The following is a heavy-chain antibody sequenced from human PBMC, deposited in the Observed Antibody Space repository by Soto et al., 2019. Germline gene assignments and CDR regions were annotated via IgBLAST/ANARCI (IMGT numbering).Heavy chain of an antibody. J-gene: IGHJ3*02. CDR3: AKVLIANNGVWEPFDM. Sequence: GSSLRLSCVASGYNFAAYTLKWVRQAPGKGLQWVSGLVGSGADENYADSVRGRFTGSRDNSRNTQYLQMNSLRDEDTAVYYCAKVLIANNGVWEPFDMWGRGTKVTVSS. CDR1: GYNFAAYT. CDR2: LVGSGADE. D-gene: IGHD2-8*01. V-gene: IGHV3-23*01.